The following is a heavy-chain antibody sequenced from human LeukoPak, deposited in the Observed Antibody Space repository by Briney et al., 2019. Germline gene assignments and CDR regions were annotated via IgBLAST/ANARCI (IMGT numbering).Heavy chain of an antibody. V-gene: IGHV3-66*02. J-gene: IGHJ4*02. CDR1: GFTVSSNY. D-gene: IGHD3-10*01. CDR2: IYSGGST. CDR3: ARDREGYYGPGSYVY. Sequence: GGSLRLSCAASGFTVSSNYMSWVRQAPGKGLEWVSVIYSGGSTYYADSVKGRFTISRDNSKNTLYLQMNSLRAEDTAVYYCARDREGYYGPGSYVYWGQGTLVTVSS.